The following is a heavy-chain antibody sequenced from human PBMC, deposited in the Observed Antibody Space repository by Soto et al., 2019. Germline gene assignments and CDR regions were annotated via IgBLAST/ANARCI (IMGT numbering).Heavy chain of an antibody. V-gene: IGHV3-9*01. CDR3: AKDVGSYYYDTSAYLYDY. CDR1: GFIFEDFA. Sequence: EVQLVESGGGLVQPGGSVRLSCVGSGFIFEDFAMNWVRQVPGKGLEWVSGISWNSATLAYADSVKGRFIVSRDNAKNLLYLQMNRLRPEDAALDYCAKDVGSYYYDTSAYLYDYWGQGTLVTVSS. J-gene: IGHJ4*02. D-gene: IGHD3-22*01. CDR2: ISWNSATL.